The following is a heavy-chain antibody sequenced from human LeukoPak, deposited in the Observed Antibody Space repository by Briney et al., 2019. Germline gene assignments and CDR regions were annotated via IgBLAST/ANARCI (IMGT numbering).Heavy chain of an antibody. V-gene: IGHV3-48*01. CDR1: GFTFSSYS. Sequence: GGSLRLSCAASGFTFSSYSMNWVRQAPGKGLEGVSDISSGSSNIYYADFVKGRFTISRDNAKNSLYLQMNSLRAEDTAVYYCARVRDNWGIDNFDWWGQGTLVTVSS. CDR3: ARVRDNWGIDNFDW. D-gene: IGHD7-27*01. CDR2: ISSGSSNI. J-gene: IGHJ4*02.